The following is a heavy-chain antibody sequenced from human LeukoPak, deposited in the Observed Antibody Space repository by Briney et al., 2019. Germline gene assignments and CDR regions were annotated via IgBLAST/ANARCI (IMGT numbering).Heavy chain of an antibody. CDR1: GFTFSSYA. CDR3: ARGGYYDSSGYEPPDY. J-gene: IGHJ4*02. CDR2: ISGSGGST. Sequence: GGSLRLSCAASGFTFSSYAMSWVRQAPGKGLEWVSVISGSGGSTYYADSVKGRFTISRDNSKNTLYLQMNSLRAEDTAVYYCARGGYYDSSGYEPPDYWGQGTLVTVSS. D-gene: IGHD3-22*01. V-gene: IGHV3-23*01.